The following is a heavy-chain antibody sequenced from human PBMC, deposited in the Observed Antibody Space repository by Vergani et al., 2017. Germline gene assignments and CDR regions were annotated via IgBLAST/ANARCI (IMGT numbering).Heavy chain of an antibody. CDR1: GFTFSSYS. J-gene: IGHJ6*02. V-gene: IGHV3-21*01. CDR2: ISSSSSYI. D-gene: IGHD3-10*01. CDR3: ARDKTFARMVRGVSYYYYGMDV. Sequence: EVQLVESGGGLVKPGGSLRLSCAASGFTFSSYSMNWVRQAPGKGLEWVSSISSSSSYIYYADSVKGRFTISRDNAKNSLYLQMNSLRAEDTAVYYCARDKTFARMVRGVSYYYYGMDVWGQGTTVTVSS.